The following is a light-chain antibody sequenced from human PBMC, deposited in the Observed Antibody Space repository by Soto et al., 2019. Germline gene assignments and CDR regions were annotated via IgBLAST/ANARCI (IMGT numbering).Light chain of an antibody. CDR2: AAS. CDR1: RDVGSD. J-gene: IGKJ1*01. Sequence: QMTQSPSSLSASVGEKIIITCRASRDVGSDVSWYQQKPGQAPKLLIYAASNLYTGVPSRFSGSRSGTEFTLTISSLQPEDFATYYCLQYITGSPWTFGQGTKVDIK. CDR3: LQYITGSPWT. V-gene: IGKV1-6*01.